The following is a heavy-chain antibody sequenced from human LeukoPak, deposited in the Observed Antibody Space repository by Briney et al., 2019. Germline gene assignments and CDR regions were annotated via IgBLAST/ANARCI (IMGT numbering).Heavy chain of an antibody. CDR2: ISSSGSTI. D-gene: IGHD3-10*01. Sequence: GGSLRLSCAASGFNFNNYAMHWVRQAPGKGLEWVSYISSSGSTIYYADSVKGRFTISRDNSKNTLYLQMNSLRVEDTAVYYCAKDRGIISDYWGQGTLVTVSS. CDR3: AKDRGIISDY. CDR1: GFNFNNYA. J-gene: IGHJ4*02. V-gene: IGHV3-23*01.